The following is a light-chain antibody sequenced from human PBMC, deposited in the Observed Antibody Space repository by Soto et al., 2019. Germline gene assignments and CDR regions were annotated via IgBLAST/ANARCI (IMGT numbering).Light chain of an antibody. CDR2: GAA. J-gene: IGKJ5*01. V-gene: IGKV3-11*01. CDR1: QSVSIL. Sequence: EIMMTQSPATLSLSNGERATLSCRASQSVSILLAWYQQKPGQAPRLLIHGAATRATGIPARFSGSGSGTEFTLTISSLEPEDFAVYYCHQRSNWPPDTFGQGTRLEIK. CDR3: HQRSNWPPDT.